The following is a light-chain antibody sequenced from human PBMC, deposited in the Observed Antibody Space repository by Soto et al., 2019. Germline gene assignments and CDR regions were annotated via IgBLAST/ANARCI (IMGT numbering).Light chain of an antibody. CDR1: QSVSSSY. V-gene: IGKV3-20*01. CDR2: GAS. Sequence: EIVLTQSPGTLSLSPGERATLSCRASQSVSSSYLAWYQQKPGQAPRLLIYGASSRATGIPDRFSGSGSGXXXXXXIXXLXPEDFAVYYCQQYGSSPRTFGQGTKVEIK. CDR3: QQYGSSPRT. J-gene: IGKJ1*01.